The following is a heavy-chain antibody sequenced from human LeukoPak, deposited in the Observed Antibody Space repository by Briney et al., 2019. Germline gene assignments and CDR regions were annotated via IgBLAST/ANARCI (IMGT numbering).Heavy chain of an antibody. CDR2: IYYSGST. V-gene: IGHV4-39*01. CDR1: GGSISSSSYY. D-gene: IGHD6-19*01. CDR3: ARVAGTQYYYYYYMDV. J-gene: IGHJ6*03. Sequence: PSETLSLTCTVSGGSISSSSYYWGWIRQPPGKGLEWIGSIYYSGSTYYNPSLKSRVTISVDTSKNQFSLKLSSVTAADTAVYYCARVAGTQYYYYYYMDVWGKGTTVTASS.